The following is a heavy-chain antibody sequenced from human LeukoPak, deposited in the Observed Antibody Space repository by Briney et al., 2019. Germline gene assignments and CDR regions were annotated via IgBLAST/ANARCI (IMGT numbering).Heavy chain of an antibody. Sequence: GGSLRLSCAASGFTFSSYSMNWVRQAPGKGLEWVSYISSSSSTIYYADSVKGRFTISRDISKNTLYLQMGSLRAEDMAVYYCARGYNQILHFDYWGQGTLVTVSS. J-gene: IGHJ4*02. CDR1: GFTFSSYS. V-gene: IGHV3-48*01. CDR3: ARGYNQILHFDY. D-gene: IGHD1-14*01. CDR2: ISSSSSTI.